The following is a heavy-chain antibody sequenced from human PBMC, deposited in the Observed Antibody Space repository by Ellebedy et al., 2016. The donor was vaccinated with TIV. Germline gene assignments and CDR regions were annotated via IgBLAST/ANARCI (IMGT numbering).Heavy chain of an antibody. V-gene: IGHV1-69*13. CDR1: GGTFSSYA. CDR3: ARSVVETYYDILTGYGHYGMDV. J-gene: IGHJ6*02. Sequence: SVKVSCXASGGTFSSYAISWVRQAPGQGLEWMGGIIPIFGTANYAQKFQGRVTITADESTSTAYMELSSLRSEDTAVYYCARSVVETYYDILTGYGHYGMDVWGQGTTVTVSS. CDR2: IIPIFGTA. D-gene: IGHD3-9*01.